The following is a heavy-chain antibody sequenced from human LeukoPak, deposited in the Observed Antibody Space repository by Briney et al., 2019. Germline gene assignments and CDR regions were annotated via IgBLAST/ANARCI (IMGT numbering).Heavy chain of an antibody. J-gene: IGHJ6*02. CDR3: ARIIAVAGTDYYYYGMDV. CDR2: IIPILGIA. V-gene: IGHV1-69*04. D-gene: IGHD6-19*01. Sequence: SVKVSCKASGGTFSSYAISWVRQAPGQGLEWMGRIIPILGIASYAQKFQGRVTITADKSTSTAYMELSSLRSEDTAVYYCARIIAVAGTDYYYYGMDVWGQGTTVTVSS. CDR1: GGTFSSYA.